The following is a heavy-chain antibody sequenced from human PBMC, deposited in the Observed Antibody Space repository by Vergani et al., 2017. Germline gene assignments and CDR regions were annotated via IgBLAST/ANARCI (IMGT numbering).Heavy chain of an antibody. J-gene: IGHJ4*02. CDR2: IYPADSDT. Sequence: EVELVQSGPEMRKPGESLKISCKGSEYSFGNYCIGWVRQRPGKSLEWMGIIYPADSDTRYSPSFQAEVTISADKSISTAFLQWDSLKASDTALYYCARHTTYTDSWGQGTLVTVSS. CDR3: ARHTTYTDS. D-gene: IGHD1-1*01. CDR1: EYSFGNYC. V-gene: IGHV5-51*01.